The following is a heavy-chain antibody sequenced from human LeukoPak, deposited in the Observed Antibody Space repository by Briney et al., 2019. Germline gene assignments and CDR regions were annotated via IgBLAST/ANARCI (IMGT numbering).Heavy chain of an antibody. V-gene: IGHV1-2*02. Sequence: GASVNVSCKASGYTFTGDFIHWVRQAPGQGLEWMGWINSDSGGTNYARKFQGRVTMTRDTSISTAYMELSSLRSDDTAVFYCARGNIATRRGENWFDPWGQGTLVTVSS. CDR3: ARGNIATRRGENWFDP. J-gene: IGHJ5*02. D-gene: IGHD6-6*01. CDR2: INSDSGGT. CDR1: GYTFTGDF.